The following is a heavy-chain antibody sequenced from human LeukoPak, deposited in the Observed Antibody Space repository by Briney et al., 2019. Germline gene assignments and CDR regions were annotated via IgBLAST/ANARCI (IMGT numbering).Heavy chain of an antibody. D-gene: IGHD6-6*01. Sequence: GGSLRLSCAASGFTVSSNYMSWVRQAPGKRLEWVSVIYSGGSTYYADSVKGRFTISRDNSKNTLYLQMNSLRAEDTAVYYCARAGPSYAFDVWGQGTMVTVSS. CDR2: IYSGGST. V-gene: IGHV3-66*02. CDR3: ARAGPSYAFDV. CDR1: GFTVSSNY. J-gene: IGHJ3*01.